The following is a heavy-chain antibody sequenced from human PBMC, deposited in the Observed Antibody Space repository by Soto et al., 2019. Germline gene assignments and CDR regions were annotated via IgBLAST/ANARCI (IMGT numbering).Heavy chain of an antibody. D-gene: IGHD3-16*02. J-gene: IGHJ3*02. CDR2: IKSKTDGGTT. Sequence: EVQLVESGGGLVKPGGSLRLSCAASGFTFSNAWMSWVRQAPGKGLEWVGRIKSKTDGGTTDYAAPVKGRFTISRDDSKNTLYLQMNSLKTEDTAVYYCTTRTTYYDYIWGSYRDTDEAFDIWGQGTRVTVSS. CDR1: GFTFSNAW. CDR3: TTRTTYYDYIWGSYRDTDEAFDI. V-gene: IGHV3-15*01.